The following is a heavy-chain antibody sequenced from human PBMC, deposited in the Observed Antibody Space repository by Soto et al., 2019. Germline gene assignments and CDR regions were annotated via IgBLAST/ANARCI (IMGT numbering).Heavy chain of an antibody. CDR1: GGPISSGGYS. D-gene: IGHD3-10*01. CDR2: IYHSGST. Sequence: SETLSLTCAVSGGPISSGGYSWSWIRQPPGKGLEWIGYIYHSGSTYYNPSLKSRVTISVDTSKNQFSLKLSSVTAADTAVYYCARVTRAKGFAPYYTRPYYFDYWGQGTLVTVSS. V-gene: IGHV4-30-2*02. CDR3: ARVTRAKGFAPYYTRPYYFDY. J-gene: IGHJ4*02.